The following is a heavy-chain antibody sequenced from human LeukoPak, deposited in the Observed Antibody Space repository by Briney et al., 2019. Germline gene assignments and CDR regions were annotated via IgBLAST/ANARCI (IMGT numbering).Heavy chain of an antibody. D-gene: IGHD2-15*01. J-gene: IGHJ4*02. V-gene: IGHV3-74*01. CDR1: GFTFSDYW. Sequence: GGSLRLSCAASGFTFSDYWMHWVRQAPGKGLVWVSRINTDGSSTGYADSVKGRFTISRDNAKNTLYLQMNSPRVEDTAVYYCAKDVVVVAANGGTFDYWGQGTLVTVSS. CDR2: INTDGSST. CDR3: AKDVVVVAANGGTFDY.